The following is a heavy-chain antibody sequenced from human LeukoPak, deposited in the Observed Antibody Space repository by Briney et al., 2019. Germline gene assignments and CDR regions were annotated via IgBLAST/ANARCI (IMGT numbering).Heavy chain of an antibody. D-gene: IGHD1-26*01. J-gene: IGHJ5*02. V-gene: IGHV4-59*12. CDR2: IYYSGST. CDR1: GGSISSYY. Sequence: EPSETLSLTCTVSGGSISSYYWSWIRQPPGKGLEWIGYIYYSGSTNYNPSLKSRVTISVDTSKNQFSLKLSSVTAADTAVYYCARGESWFDPWGQGTLVTVSS. CDR3: ARGESWFDP.